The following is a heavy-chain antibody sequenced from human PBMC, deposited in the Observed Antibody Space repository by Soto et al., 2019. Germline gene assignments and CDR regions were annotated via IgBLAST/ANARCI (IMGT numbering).Heavy chain of an antibody. J-gene: IGHJ3*02. D-gene: IGHD6-13*01. V-gene: IGHV3-21*01. CDR2: ISSSSSYI. CDR1: GFTFSSYS. CDR3: AGELSIAAAGDI. Sequence: GGSLRLSCAASGFTFSSYSMNWVRQAPGKGLEWVSSISSSSSYIYYADSVKGRFTISRDNAKNSLYLQMNSLRAEDTAVYYCAGELSIAAAGDIWGQGTMVTVSS.